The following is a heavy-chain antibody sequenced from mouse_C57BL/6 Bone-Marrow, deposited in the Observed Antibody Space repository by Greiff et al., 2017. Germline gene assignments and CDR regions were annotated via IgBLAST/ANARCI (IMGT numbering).Heavy chain of an antibody. CDR3: ARGYGRPSWFEY. Sequence: QVQLQQSGPELVKPGASVKISCKASGYAFSSSWMNWVKQRPGKGLEWIGRIYPGAGDTNYNGKFKGKATLTADTSSSTAYMQLSSLTSEDSAVYLCARGYGRPSWFEYWGKGTSVTVSS. D-gene: IGHD2-1*01. CDR2: IYPGAGDT. CDR1: GYAFSSSW. J-gene: IGHJ4*01. V-gene: IGHV1-82*01.